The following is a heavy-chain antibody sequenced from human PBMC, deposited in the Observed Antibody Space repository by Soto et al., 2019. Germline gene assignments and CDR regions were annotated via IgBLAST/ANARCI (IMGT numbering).Heavy chain of an antibody. V-gene: IGHV4-30-4*01. Sequence: SLYAPLAVSGETTISIVYYWSWIRQPPGKGLEWIGNIYYSGNTYYNPSLKSRLIISIDTSKNQFSLKVGSVTAADTAVYYCASSSLYGMDVWGQGTTVTVSS. CDR1: GETTISIVYY. J-gene: IGHJ6*02. CDR3: ASSSLYGMDV. CDR2: IYYSGNT.